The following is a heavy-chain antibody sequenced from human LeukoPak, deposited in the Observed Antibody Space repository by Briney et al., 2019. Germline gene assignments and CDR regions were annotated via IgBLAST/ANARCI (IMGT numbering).Heavy chain of an antibody. Sequence: SETLSLTCAIYGGSFSGYYWSWIRQPPGKGLEWIGEINHSGSTNYNPSLKSRVTISVDTSKNQFSLKLSSVTAADTAVYYCARGRPFDPWGQGTLVTVSS. CDR1: GGSFSGYY. V-gene: IGHV4-34*01. CDR2: INHSGST. J-gene: IGHJ5*02. CDR3: ARGRPFDP.